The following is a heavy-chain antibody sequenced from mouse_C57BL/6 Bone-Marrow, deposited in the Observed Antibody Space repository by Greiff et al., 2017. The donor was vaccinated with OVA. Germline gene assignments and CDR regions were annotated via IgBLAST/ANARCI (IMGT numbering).Heavy chain of an antibody. CDR2: IDPETGGT. D-gene: IGHD2-5*01. J-gene: IGHJ4*01. Sequence: QVQLQQSGAELVRPGASVTLSCKASGYTFTDYEMHWVKQTPVHGLEWIGAIDPETGGTAYTQKFKGKAILTADKSSSTAYLEIRSLTSEDSAVYYCTTYYRNSVGYAMDYWGQGTSVTVSS. CDR3: TTYYRNSVGYAMDY. CDR1: GYTFTDYE. V-gene: IGHV1-15*01.